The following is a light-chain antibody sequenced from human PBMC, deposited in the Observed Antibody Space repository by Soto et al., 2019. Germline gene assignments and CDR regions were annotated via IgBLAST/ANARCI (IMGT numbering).Light chain of an antibody. CDR1: QTIAPNY. Sequence: EVALTQSPGTLSLSPGDRVTLSCKASQTIAPNYLAWYQQRFGQAPRLLISSTSKRAAGIPDRFSGAGYGTDFTLSIIGLESEDFGVYFCQQYATLPITFGQGTRL. CDR3: QQYATLPIT. CDR2: STS. V-gene: IGKV3-20*01. J-gene: IGKJ5*01.